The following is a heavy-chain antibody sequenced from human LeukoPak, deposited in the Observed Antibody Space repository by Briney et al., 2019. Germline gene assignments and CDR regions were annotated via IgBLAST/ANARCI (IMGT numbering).Heavy chain of an antibody. J-gene: IGHJ4*02. D-gene: IGHD3-22*01. V-gene: IGHV3-23*01. CDR2: ISGSGGRT. CDR3: AKMPAYYYDSSGYAFHFDY. CDR1: GFTFSSYA. Sequence: PGGSLRLSCAASGFTFSSYAMSWVRQAPGKGLQWVSTISGSGGRTYYADSVKGRFTISRDNSKNTLYLQMNSLRAEDTAIYYCAKMPAYYYDSSGYAFHFDYWGQGTLVTVSS.